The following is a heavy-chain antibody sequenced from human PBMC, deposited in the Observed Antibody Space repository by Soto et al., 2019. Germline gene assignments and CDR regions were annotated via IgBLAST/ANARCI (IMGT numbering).Heavy chain of an antibody. Sequence: TSETLSLTCTVSGGSVSSGSYYWSWIRQPPGKGLEWIGYIYYSGSTNYNPSLKSRVTISVDTSKNQFSLKLSSVTAADTAVYYCAREYYDSSGYYYVLDYWGQGTLVTVSS. V-gene: IGHV4-61*01. J-gene: IGHJ4*02. CDR3: AREYYDSSGYYYVLDY. D-gene: IGHD3-22*01. CDR2: IYYSGST. CDR1: GGSVSSGSYY.